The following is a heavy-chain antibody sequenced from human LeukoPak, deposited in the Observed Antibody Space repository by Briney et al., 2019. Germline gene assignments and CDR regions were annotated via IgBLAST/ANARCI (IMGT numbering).Heavy chain of an antibody. D-gene: IGHD3-16*02. V-gene: IGHV1-18*01. CDR1: GYTFTSYG. CDR3: ARRGLETFYDYVWGSYLAHNLNDY. Sequence: ASVKVSCKASGYTFTSYGISWVRQAPGQGLEWMGWISAYNGNTNYAQKLQGRVTMTTDTSTSTAYMELRSLRSDDTAVYYCARRGLETFYDYVWGSYLAHNLNDYWGQGTLVTVSP. CDR2: ISAYNGNT. J-gene: IGHJ4*02.